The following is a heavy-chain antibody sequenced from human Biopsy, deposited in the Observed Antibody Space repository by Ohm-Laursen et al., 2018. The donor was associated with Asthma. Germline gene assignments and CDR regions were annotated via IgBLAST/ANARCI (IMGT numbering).Heavy chain of an antibody. V-gene: IGHV4-39*02. CDR2: IYYSGRT. CDR3: ARAVSSSSYWCFDL. CDR1: GDALSTSGSY. D-gene: IGHD6-6*01. J-gene: IGHJ2*01. Sequence: TLSLTCIVSGDALSTSGSYCGWIRQSPGKGLEWIGSIYYSGRTYYNPSLESRVTIFTDTSKNHFSLNVTSVTAADTAVYYCARAVSSSSYWCFDLWGRGDLVTVSS.